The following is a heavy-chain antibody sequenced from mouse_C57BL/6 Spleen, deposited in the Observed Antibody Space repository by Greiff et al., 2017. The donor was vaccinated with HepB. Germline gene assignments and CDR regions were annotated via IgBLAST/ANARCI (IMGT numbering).Heavy chain of an antibody. Sequence: VQGVESGAELVKPGASVKISCKASGYAFSSYWMNWVKQRPGKGLEWIGQIYPGDGDTNYNGKFKGKATLTADKSSSTAYMQLSSLTSEDSAVYFCARDYGRDFDYWGQGTTLTVSS. J-gene: IGHJ2*01. CDR1: GYAFSSYW. CDR3: ARDYGRDFDY. V-gene: IGHV1-80*01. CDR2: IYPGDGDT. D-gene: IGHD1-1*01.